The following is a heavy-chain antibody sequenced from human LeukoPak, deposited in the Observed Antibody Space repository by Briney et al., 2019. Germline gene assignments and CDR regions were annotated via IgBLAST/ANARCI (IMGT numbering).Heavy chain of an antibody. D-gene: IGHD2-15*01. CDR2: IRYDGSNK. V-gene: IGHV3-30*02. CDR3: ATKVAARAYYYYYMDV. CDR1: GFTFSSYG. Sequence: GGSLRPSCAASGFTFSSYGMHWVRQAPGKGLEWVAFIRYDGSNKYYADSVKGRFTISRDNSKNTLYLQMNSLRAEDTAVYYYATKVAARAYYYYYMDVWGKGTTVTVSS. J-gene: IGHJ6*03.